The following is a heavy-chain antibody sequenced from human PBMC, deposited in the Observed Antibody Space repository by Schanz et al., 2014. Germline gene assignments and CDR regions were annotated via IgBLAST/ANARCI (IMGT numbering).Heavy chain of an antibody. V-gene: IGHV3-23*04. CDR2: ISGSGGST. Sequence: EVQVVESGGDLVQPGGSLRLSCAVSGCTFSNYGMGWVRQAPGKGLEWVSAISGSGGSTYYADSVKGRFTISRDNSKNTLFLQMNSLRTEDTAVYYCAGDWASGRYYSDYWGQGTLVTVSS. D-gene: IGHD1-26*01. CDR1: GCTFSNYG. CDR3: AGDWASGRYYSDY. J-gene: IGHJ4*02.